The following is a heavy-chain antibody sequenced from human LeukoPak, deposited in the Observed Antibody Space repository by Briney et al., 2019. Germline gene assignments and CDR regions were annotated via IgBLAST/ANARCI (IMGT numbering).Heavy chain of an antibody. CDR3: ASSRPWNSFDC. Sequence: PGGSLRLSCAASGFTFSSYWMHWVRQGPGKGLVWVPRINSDGSSTSYADSVKGRFTISRDNAKNTLYLQMNSLSAEDTAVYYCASSRPWNSFDCWGQGTLVTVSS. CDR2: INSDGSST. V-gene: IGHV3-74*01. CDR1: GFTFSSYW. D-gene: IGHD1-1*01. J-gene: IGHJ4*02.